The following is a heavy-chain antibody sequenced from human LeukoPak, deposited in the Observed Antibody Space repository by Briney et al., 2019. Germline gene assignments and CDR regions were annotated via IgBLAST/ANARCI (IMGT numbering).Heavy chain of an antibody. V-gene: IGHV3-7*01. CDR2: IKQDGSEK. D-gene: IGHD6-13*01. CDR1: GFTFSSYW. J-gene: IGHJ4*02. CDR3: ARDSSSWYHYFDY. Sequence: GGSLRLSCAASGFTFSSYWMSWVRQAPGKGLEWVANIKQDGSEKYYVDSVKGRFTISGDNAKNSLYLQMNSLRAEDTAVYYCARDSSSWYHYFDYWGQGTLVTVSS.